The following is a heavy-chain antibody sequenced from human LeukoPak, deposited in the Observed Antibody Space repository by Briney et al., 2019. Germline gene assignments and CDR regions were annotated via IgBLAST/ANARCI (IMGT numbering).Heavy chain of an antibody. D-gene: IGHD3-22*01. CDR2: IYSGGST. J-gene: IGHJ4*02. V-gene: IGHV3-53*01. Sequence: PGGSLRLSCAASGFTVSSNYMSWVRQAPGKGLEWVSVIYSGGSTYYADSVKGRFTISRDNSKNTLYLQMNSLRAEDTAVYYCATVVGYYYDSSGYFDYWGQGTLVTVSS. CDR3: ATVVGYYYDSSGYFDY. CDR1: GFTVSSNY.